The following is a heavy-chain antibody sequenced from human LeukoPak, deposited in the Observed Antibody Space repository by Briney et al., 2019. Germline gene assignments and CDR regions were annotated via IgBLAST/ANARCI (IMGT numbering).Heavy chain of an antibody. Sequence: PSETLSLTCTVSGGSISSSSYYWGWIRQPPGKGLEWIGSIYYSGSTYYNPSLKSRVTISADMSKDQFSLKLSSVTAADTAVYYCAPYYYDSSGYYFGAFDIWGQGTMVSVCS. CDR2: IYYSGST. CDR3: APYYYDSSGYYFGAFDI. J-gene: IGHJ3*02. V-gene: IGHV4-39*01. CDR1: GGSISSSSYY. D-gene: IGHD3-22*01.